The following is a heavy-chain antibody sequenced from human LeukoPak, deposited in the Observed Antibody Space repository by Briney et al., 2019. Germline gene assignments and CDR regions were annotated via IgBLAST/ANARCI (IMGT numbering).Heavy chain of an antibody. CDR2: ISYDGSNK. D-gene: IGHD3-10*01. CDR3: AKDDYGSGSYLLHY. J-gene: IGHJ4*02. Sequence: GGSLRLSCAASGFTFSSYGMHWVRQAPGKGLEWVAVISYDGSNKYYADSVKGRFTISRDNSKNTLYLQMNSLRAEDTAVYYRAKDDYGSGSYLLHYWGQGTLVTVSS. CDR1: GFTFSSYG. V-gene: IGHV3-30*18.